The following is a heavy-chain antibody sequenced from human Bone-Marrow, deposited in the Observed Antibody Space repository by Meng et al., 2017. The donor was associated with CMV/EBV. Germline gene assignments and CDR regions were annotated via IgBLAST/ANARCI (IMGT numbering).Heavy chain of an antibody. CDR2: TYYSGST. CDR3: ARDLLVRGHGFDY. V-gene: IGHV4-39*07. Sequence: TGCGSGISSRMCYWGGIRQYPRKGLEWIGSTYYSGSTYYTPSLRSRVAKSVDTSKNQFSLKLSTVTAADTAVYYCARDLLVRGHGFDYWGQGTLVTVSS. D-gene: IGHD3-10*01. CDR1: GSGISSRMCY. J-gene: IGHJ4*02.